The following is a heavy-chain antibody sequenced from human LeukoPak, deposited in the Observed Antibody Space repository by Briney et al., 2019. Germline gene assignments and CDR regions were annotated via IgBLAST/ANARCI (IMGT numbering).Heavy chain of an antibody. CDR1: GASISSDY. CDR3: ARGGGGYSWYFDL. J-gene: IGHJ2*01. Sequence: SETLSLTCTVSGASISSDYWNWIRQPPGKGLEWIGYIYYSGSTYYTPSLKNRVTISVATSKNQFSLRLSSVTAVDTAVYYCARGGGGYSWYFDLWGRGTLVTVSS. V-gene: IGHV4-59*12. D-gene: IGHD5-12*01. CDR2: IYYSGST.